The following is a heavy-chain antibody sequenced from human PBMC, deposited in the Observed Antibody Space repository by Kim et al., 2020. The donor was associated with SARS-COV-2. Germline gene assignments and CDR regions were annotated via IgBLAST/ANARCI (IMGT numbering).Heavy chain of an antibody. V-gene: IGHV3-30*18. CDR3: AKEGGVVPAAMDFDY. J-gene: IGHJ4*02. D-gene: IGHD2-2*01. Sequence: GGSLRLSCAASGFTFSSYGMHWVRQAPGKGLEWVAVISYDGSNKYYADSVKGRFTISRDNSKNTLYLQMNSLRAEDTAVYYCAKEGGVVPAAMDFDYWGQGTLVTVSS. CDR1: GFTFSSYG. CDR2: ISYDGSNK.